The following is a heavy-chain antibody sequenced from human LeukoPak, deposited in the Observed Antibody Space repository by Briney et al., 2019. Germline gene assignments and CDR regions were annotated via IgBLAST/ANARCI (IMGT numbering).Heavy chain of an antibody. CDR2: IYHSGST. J-gene: IGHJ6*03. V-gene: IGHV4-38-2*01. D-gene: IGHD2-2*01. Sequence: SGTLSLTCAVSGYSISSGYYWGWIRQPPGKGLVWIGSIYHSGSTYYNPSLKSRVIISVDTSKNQFSLKLSSVTAADTAVYYCARFSAHQLRSGYYYYMDVWGKGTTVTVSS. CDR3: ARFSAHQLRSGYYYYMDV. CDR1: GYSISSGYY.